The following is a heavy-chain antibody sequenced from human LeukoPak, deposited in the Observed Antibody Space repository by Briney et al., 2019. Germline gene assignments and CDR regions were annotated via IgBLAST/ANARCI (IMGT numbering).Heavy chain of an antibody. CDR1: GLIFSTFW. Sequence: GGSLRLSCAASGLIFSTFWMSWVRQAPGKGLEWVANINQDGREQYHVDSVKGRFTISRDNAKNSLFLQMNSLRAEDTAAYFCARDIVPPGIAFDVWGQGTMVTVSS. CDR3: ARDIVPPGIAFDV. V-gene: IGHV3-7*04. J-gene: IGHJ3*01. D-gene: IGHD2-2*01. CDR2: INQDGREQ.